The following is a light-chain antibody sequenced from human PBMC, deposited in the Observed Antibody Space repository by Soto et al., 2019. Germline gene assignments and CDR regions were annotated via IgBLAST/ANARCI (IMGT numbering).Light chain of an antibody. CDR3: QQYNNWPQT. CDR1: QSVSSN. V-gene: IGKV3-15*01. J-gene: IGKJ1*01. CDR2: GAS. Sequence: ENMMTQSPATLSVSPEERATLSCRASQSVSSNLAWYQQKPGQAPRLLIYGASTRATGIPARFSGSGSGTEFTLTISSLQSEDFAVYYCQQYNNWPQTFGQGTKVDIK.